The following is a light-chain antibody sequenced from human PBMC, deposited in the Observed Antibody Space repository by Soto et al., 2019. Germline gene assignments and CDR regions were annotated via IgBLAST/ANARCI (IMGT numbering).Light chain of an antibody. CDR1: QSITSD. Sequence: ELVMTQSPATLSVSPGERATLSCRASQSITSDLAWYQEKPGQAPRLLIYGASTRATGIPARFSGSGSGTEFTLTISSLQSEDSALYYCQQFYRWPWTFGPGTKVDIK. J-gene: IGKJ1*01. V-gene: IGKV3-15*01. CDR3: QQFYRWPWT. CDR2: GAS.